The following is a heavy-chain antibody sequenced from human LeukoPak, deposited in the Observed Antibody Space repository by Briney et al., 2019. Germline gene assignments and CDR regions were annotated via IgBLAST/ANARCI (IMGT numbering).Heavy chain of an antibody. CDR1: GFTFDDYA. Sequence: PGGPLRLSCAASGFTFDDYAMHWVRQAPGKGLEWVSFITGDGDRTTYADSVKGRFTISRDNSKNSLYLQRNSLRTEDTALYYCAKDYCGDDCYIHDAFDVWGHGTMVTVSS. CDR2: ITGDGDRT. J-gene: IGHJ3*01. D-gene: IGHD2-21*02. CDR3: AKDYCGDDCYIHDAFDV. V-gene: IGHV3-43*02.